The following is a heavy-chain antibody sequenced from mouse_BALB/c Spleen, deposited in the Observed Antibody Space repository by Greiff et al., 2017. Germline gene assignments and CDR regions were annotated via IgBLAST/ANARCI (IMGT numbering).Heavy chain of an antibody. D-gene: IGHD4-1*01. Sequence: EVNVVESGGGLVQPGGSLRLSCATSGFTFSDFYMEWVRQPPGKRLEWIAASRNKANDYTTEYSASVKGRFIVSRDTSQSILYLQMNALRAEDTAIYYCARDAMAGTYFDVWGAGTTVTVSS. CDR3: ARDAMAGTYFDV. J-gene: IGHJ1*01. V-gene: IGHV7-1*02. CDR2: SRNKANDYTT. CDR1: GFTFSDFY.